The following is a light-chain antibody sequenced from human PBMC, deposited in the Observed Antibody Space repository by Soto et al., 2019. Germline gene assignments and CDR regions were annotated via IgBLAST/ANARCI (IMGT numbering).Light chain of an antibody. Sequence: EIVMTPSPATLSVSPGESATLSCRASQSVSSNLAWYQQKPGRSPRLLIYGASTRAIGIPARFSGSGSGTEFTLTISSLQSEDFAVYYCLQYNNWWTFGQGTKVDIK. CDR3: LQYNNWWT. CDR1: QSVSSN. CDR2: GAS. V-gene: IGKV3-15*01. J-gene: IGKJ1*01.